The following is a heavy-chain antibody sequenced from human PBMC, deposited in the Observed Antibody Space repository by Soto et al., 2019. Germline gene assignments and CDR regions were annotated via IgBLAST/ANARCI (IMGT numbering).Heavy chain of an antibody. J-gene: IGHJ4*02. CDR1: GYTFTSYY. D-gene: IGHD3-9*01. CDR2: INPSGGST. Sequence: ASVKVSCKASGYTFTSYYMHWVRQAPGQGLEWMGIINPSGGSTSYAQKFQGRVTMTRDTSTSTVYMELSSLRSEDTAVYYCARVGNYDILTGYYLDYWGQGTLVTVPQ. V-gene: IGHV1-46*03. CDR3: ARVGNYDILTGYYLDY.